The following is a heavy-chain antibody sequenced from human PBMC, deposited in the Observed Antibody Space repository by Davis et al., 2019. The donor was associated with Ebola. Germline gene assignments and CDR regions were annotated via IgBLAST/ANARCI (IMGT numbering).Heavy chain of an antibody. D-gene: IGHD5-18*01. CDR3: VGGYNFDY. CDR1: GGSISSYY. J-gene: IGHJ4*02. V-gene: IGHV4-59*01. Sequence: MPSETLSLTCTVSGGSISSYYWSWIRQPPGKGLEWIGYIYYSGSTNYNPSLKSRVTMSADASENQVSLKLTSVTAADTATYYCVGGYNFDYWGQGALVIVSS. CDR2: IYYSGST.